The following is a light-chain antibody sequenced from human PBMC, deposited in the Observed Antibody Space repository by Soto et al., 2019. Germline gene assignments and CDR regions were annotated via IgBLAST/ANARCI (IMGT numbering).Light chain of an antibody. CDR1: SSDVGGYTW. Sequence: QSALTQPASVSGSPGQSITISCTGTSSDVGGYTWVAWYQQHPGKVPKLMIYDVSNRPSGVSNRFSGSKSGNTASLTISGRQAEDEAHYYCSSSSASGIHVFGGGTKLTVL. V-gene: IGLV2-14*03. CDR2: DVS. CDR3: SSSSASGIHV. J-gene: IGLJ2*01.